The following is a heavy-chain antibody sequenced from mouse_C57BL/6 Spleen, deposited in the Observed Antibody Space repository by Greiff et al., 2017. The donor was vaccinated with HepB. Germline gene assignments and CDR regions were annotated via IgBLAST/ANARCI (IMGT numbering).Heavy chain of an antibody. CDR1: GYTFTDYY. CDR3: ARTPYYYGSSPYYFDY. Sequence: QVQLKQSGAELVRPGASVKLSCKASGYTFTDYYINWVKQRPGQGLEWIARIYPGSGNTYYNEKFKGKATLTAEKSSSTAYMQLSSLTSEDSAVYFCARTPYYYGSSPYYFDYWGQGTTLTVSS. J-gene: IGHJ2*01. V-gene: IGHV1-76*01. CDR2: IYPGSGNT. D-gene: IGHD1-1*01.